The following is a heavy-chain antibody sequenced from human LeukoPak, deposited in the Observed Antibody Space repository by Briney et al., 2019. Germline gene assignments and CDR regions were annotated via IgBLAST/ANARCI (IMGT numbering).Heavy chain of an antibody. V-gene: IGHV3-48*04. D-gene: IGHD2-2*01. Sequence: GGSLRLSCAASGFTFSSYSMNWVRQAPGKGLEWVSYISSSSSTIYYADSVKGRFTISRDNAKNSLYLQMNSLRAEDTAVYYCARDRSRGRPVVIDYWGQGTLVTVSS. CDR1: GFTFSSYS. CDR2: ISSSSSTI. J-gene: IGHJ4*02. CDR3: ARDRSRGRPVVIDY.